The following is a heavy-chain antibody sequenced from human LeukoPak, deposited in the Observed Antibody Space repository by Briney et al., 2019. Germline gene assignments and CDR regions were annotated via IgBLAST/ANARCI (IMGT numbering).Heavy chain of an antibody. CDR1: GFTFSSYW. J-gene: IGHJ6*02. CDR2: INSDGSST. CDR3: AKGFRGYSGYDPYYYYGMDV. Sequence: GGSLRLSCAASGFTFSSYWMHWVRQAPGKGLVWVSRINSDGSSTSYADSVKGRFTISRDNAKNTLYLQMNSLRAEDTAVYYCAKGFRGYSGYDPYYYYGMDVWGQGTTVTVSS. D-gene: IGHD5-12*01. V-gene: IGHV3-74*01.